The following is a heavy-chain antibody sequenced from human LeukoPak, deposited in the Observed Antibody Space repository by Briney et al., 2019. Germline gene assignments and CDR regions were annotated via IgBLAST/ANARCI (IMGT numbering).Heavy chain of an antibody. Sequence: PGGSLRLSCAASGVTFSSYAMSWIRQPPGKGLKWIGEVNHSGRTNYNPSLKSRVTISVDTAKSQFSLKLSSVTAADTAVYYCARGCGVVPAGPYNVHQSSPRRTYYFDYWGQGTLVTVSS. J-gene: IGHJ4*02. D-gene: IGHD2-2*01. CDR2: VNHSGRT. V-gene: IGHV4-34*01. CDR3: ARGCGVVPAGPYNVHQSSPRRTYYFDY. CDR1: GVTFSSYA.